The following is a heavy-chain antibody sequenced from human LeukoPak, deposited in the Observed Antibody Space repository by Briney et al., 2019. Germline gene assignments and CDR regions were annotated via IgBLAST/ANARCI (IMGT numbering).Heavy chain of an antibody. CDR3: ARGLTFGGVTNDAFDI. V-gene: IGHV1-46*01. D-gene: IGHD3-16*01. Sequence: GASVKDSCQASGYTFTSYYMNWVRQAPGQGLEWMGIINPTGGSTSYAQKFQGRVTMPRDTSTSTVYMELSSLRSEDTAVYYCARGLTFGGVTNDAFDIWGQGTMVTVSS. CDR2: INPTGGST. J-gene: IGHJ3*02. CDR1: GYTFTSYY.